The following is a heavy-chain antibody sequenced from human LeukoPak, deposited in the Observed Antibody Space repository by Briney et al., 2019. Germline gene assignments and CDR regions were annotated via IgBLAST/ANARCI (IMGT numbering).Heavy chain of an antibody. Sequence: SETLSLTCTVSGGSISSYYWSWIRQPAGKGLEWIGRIYTSGSTNYNPSLKSRVTMSVDTSKNQFSLKLSSVTAADTAVYYCARSDPIDDFWSGYQKGGEFDYWGQGTLVTVSS. V-gene: IGHV4-4*07. J-gene: IGHJ4*02. CDR3: ARSDPIDDFWSGYQKGGEFDY. D-gene: IGHD3-3*01. CDR2: IYTSGST. CDR1: GGSISSYY.